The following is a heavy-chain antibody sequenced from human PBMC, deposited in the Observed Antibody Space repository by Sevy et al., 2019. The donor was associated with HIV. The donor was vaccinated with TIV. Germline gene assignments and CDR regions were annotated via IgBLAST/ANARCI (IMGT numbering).Heavy chain of an antibody. J-gene: IGHJ4*02. CDR3: AKDECGGNCYFDF. D-gene: IGHD2-21*02. V-gene: IGHV3-33*03. CDR2: IWFFGTGK. Sequence: GGSLRLSCAASAFNFSEHGMHWVRQAPGKGLEWVAVIWFFGTGKYYGDSVKGRFTISRDNSKNTLYLQMDSLRPDDTAMYYCAKDECGGNCYFDFWGQGTLVTVSS. CDR1: AFNFSEHG.